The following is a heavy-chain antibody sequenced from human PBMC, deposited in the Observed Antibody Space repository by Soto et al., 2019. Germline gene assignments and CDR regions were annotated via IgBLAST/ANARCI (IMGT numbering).Heavy chain of an antibody. CDR1: GGSISSYY. Sequence: SETLSLSCTVSGGSISSYYWSWIRQPPGKGLEWIGYIYYSGSTNYNPSLKSRVTISVDTSKNQFSLRLASVTAADTAVYYCARTLPNRQLFDSWSQGTLVTVSS. CDR3: ARTLPNRQLFDS. J-gene: IGHJ4*02. D-gene: IGHD1-1*01. V-gene: IGHV4-59*01. CDR2: IYYSGST.